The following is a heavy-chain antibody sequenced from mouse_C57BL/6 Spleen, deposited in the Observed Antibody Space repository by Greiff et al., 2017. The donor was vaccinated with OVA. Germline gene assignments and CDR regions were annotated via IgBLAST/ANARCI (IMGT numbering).Heavy chain of an antibody. V-gene: IGHV3-6*01. Sequence: EVKLQESGPGLVKPSQSLSLTCSVTGYSITSGYYWNWLRQFPGNKLEWMGYIRYDGSNNYNPSLKNRISITRNTTKIQFFLKLNSVTTEDTATYYCAKEDYGSYSDWGQGTLVTVSA. D-gene: IGHD1-1*01. J-gene: IGHJ3*01. CDR1: GYSITSGYY. CDR2: IRYDGSN. CDR3: AKEDYGSYSD.